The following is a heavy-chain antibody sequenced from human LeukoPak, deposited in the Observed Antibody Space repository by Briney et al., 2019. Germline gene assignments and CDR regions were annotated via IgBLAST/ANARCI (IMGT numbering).Heavy chain of an antibody. CDR2: ISGSGGST. D-gene: IGHD3-3*01. Sequence: SGGSLRLSCAASGFTFTTYGMNWVRQAPGKGLEWVSAISGSGGSTYYADSVKGRFTISRDNSKNTLYLQMNSLRAEDTAVYYCAKVRGYDFWSGYSDYFDYWGQGTLVTVSS. V-gene: IGHV3-23*01. CDR3: AKVRGYDFWSGYSDYFDY. J-gene: IGHJ4*02. CDR1: GFTFTTYG.